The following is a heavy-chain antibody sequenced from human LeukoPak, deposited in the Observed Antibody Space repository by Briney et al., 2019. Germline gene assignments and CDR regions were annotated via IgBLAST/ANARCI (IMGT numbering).Heavy chain of an antibody. CDR3: ARQTRITMIVVVRYDAFDI. CDR1: GFTFSSYE. J-gene: IGHJ3*02. Sequence: PGGSLRLSCAASGFTFSSYEMNWVRQATGKGLEWVSYISSSGSTIYYEDSVKGRFTISRDNAKNSLYLQMNSLRAEDTAVYYCARQTRITMIVVVRYDAFDIWGQGTMVTVSS. CDR2: ISSSGSTI. V-gene: IGHV3-48*03. D-gene: IGHD3-22*01.